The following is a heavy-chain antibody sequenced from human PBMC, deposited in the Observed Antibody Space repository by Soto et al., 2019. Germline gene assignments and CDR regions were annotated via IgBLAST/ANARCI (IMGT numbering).Heavy chain of an antibody. CDR1: GYRFTSYW. D-gene: IGHD2-2*01. CDR2: IDTSDSYT. CDR3: ARQGYQLLPPDY. V-gene: IGHV5-10-1*03. J-gene: IGHJ4*02. Sequence: DVQLVQSGAEVKKPGESLRISCKGSGYRFTSYWITWVRQMPGKGLEWMGNIDTSDSYTNYSPSSRGHVTISVDKSSSTAYLQWSSLKASDTAMYYCARQGYQLLPPDYWGQGTLVSVSS.